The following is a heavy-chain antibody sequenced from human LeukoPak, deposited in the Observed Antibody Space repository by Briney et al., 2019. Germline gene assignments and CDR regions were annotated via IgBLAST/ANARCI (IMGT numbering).Heavy chain of an antibody. CDR2: IYSGGST. J-gene: IGHJ4*02. V-gene: IGHV3-53*04. D-gene: IGHD4-17*01. Sequence: GGSLRLSCAVSGFTVGSNYMSWVRQAPGKGLEWVSVIYSGGSTYYADSVKGRFTISRHNSKNTLHLQMNSLRAEDTAVYYCARGPLGDYGIDYWGQGTLVTVSS. CDR3: ARGPLGDYGIDY. CDR1: GFTVGSNY.